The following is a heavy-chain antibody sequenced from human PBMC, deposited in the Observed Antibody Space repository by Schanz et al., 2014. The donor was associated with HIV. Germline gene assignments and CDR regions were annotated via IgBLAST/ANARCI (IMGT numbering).Heavy chain of an antibody. D-gene: IGHD3-3*02. J-gene: IGHJ4*02. V-gene: IGHV4-31*03. Sequence: QVQLQESGPGLVKPSQTLSLTCTVSGGSISSGGYYWNWIRQHPGKGLEWIGYIYYSGSTYYNPSLKTRVTFSVDTPSAQFSLKLSSVTAADTAVYYCARDSTMDYFDYWGQGTLVTVSS. CDR1: GGSISSGGYY. CDR2: IYYSGST. CDR3: ARDSTMDYFDY.